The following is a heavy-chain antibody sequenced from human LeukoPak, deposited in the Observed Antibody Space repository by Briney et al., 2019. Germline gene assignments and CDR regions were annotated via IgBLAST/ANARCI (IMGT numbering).Heavy chain of an antibody. J-gene: IGHJ4*02. D-gene: IGHD3-9*01. V-gene: IGHV3-30*02. CDR3: AKDTYDILTGPTGY. Sequence: PGGSLRLSCAASGFTFSSYGMHWVRQAPGKGLEWVAFLRYDGSNKYYADSVKGRFTISRDNSKNTLYLQMNSLRAEDTAVYYCAKDTYDILTGPTGYWGQGTLVTVSS. CDR2: LRYDGSNK. CDR1: GFTFSSYG.